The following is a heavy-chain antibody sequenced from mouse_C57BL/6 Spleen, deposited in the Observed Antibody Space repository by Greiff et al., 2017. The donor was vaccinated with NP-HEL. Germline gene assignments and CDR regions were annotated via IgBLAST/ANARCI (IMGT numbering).Heavy chain of an antibody. CDR3: ARGNSFFDY. Sequence: QVQLQQPGAELVRPGSSVKLSCKASGYTFTSYCMDWVKQRPGQGLEWIGNIYPSDSETHYNQKFKDKATLTVDKSSSTAYMQLSSLTSEDSAVYYCARGNSFFDYWGQGTTLTVSS. D-gene: IGHD2-1*01. V-gene: IGHV1-61*01. J-gene: IGHJ2*01. CDR1: GYTFTSYC. CDR2: IYPSDSET.